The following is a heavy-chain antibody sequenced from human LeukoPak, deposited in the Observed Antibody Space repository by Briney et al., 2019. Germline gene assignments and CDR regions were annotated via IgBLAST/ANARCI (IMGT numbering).Heavy chain of an antibody. J-gene: IGHJ4*02. D-gene: IGHD5-12*01. CDR3: ARQRGYSGYDYTGTDY. CDR2: VYYRGTT. Sequence: SETLSLTXTVSGGSIGSSSYYWVWVCQTPGKGLQWIGSVYYRGTTFYNPSLKRRVTMFVDTSKNHFSLRLSSVTASDTAVYYCARQRGYSGYDYTGTDYWGQGTLVTVSS. V-gene: IGHV4-39*02. CDR1: GGSIGSSSYY.